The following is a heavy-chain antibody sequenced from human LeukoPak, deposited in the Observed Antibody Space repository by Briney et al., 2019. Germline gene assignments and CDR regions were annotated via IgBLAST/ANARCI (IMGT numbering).Heavy chain of an antibody. Sequence: GGSLRLSCAASGFTFSSYWMSWVRHAPGKGLEGVANIKQDGSEKYYVDSVKGRFTISRENAKNSLYLQMNSLRAEDTAVYYCARDQVEQWLVPEYFQHWGQGTLVTVSS. V-gene: IGHV3-7*01. CDR3: ARDQVEQWLVPEYFQH. J-gene: IGHJ1*01. CDR1: GFTFSSYW. CDR2: IKQDGSEK. D-gene: IGHD6-19*01.